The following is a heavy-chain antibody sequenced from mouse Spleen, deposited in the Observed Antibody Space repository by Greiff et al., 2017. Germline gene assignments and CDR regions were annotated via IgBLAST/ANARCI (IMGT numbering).Heavy chain of an antibody. J-gene: IGHJ3*01. V-gene: IGHV14-4*01. CDR2: IDPENGDT. CDR1: GFNIKDDY. D-gene: IGHD2-3*01. CDR3: TRWLLRFAY. Sequence: EVKLMESGAELVRPGASVKLSCTASGFNIKDDYMHWVKQRPEQGLEWIGWIDPENGDTEYASKFQGKATITADTSSNTAYLQLSSLTSEDTAVYYCTRWLLRFAYWGQGTLVTVSA.